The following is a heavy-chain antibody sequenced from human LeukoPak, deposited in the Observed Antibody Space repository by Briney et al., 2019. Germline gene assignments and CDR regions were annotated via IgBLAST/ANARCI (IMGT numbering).Heavy chain of an antibody. D-gene: IGHD7-27*01. CDR3: AKVATGADGLDV. CDR2: ISWNSGRI. CDR1: GFTFDDYA. V-gene: IGHV3-9*01. Sequence: PGGSLRLSCAASGFTFDDYAMHWVRQAPGKGLEWVSGISWNSGRIGYADSVKGRFTISRDNAKNSLYLQMNSLRTEDTALYYCAKVATGADGLDVWGQGTTVTVSS. J-gene: IGHJ6*02.